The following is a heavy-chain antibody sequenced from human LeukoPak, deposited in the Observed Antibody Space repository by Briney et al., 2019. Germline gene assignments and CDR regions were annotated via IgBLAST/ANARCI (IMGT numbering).Heavy chain of an antibody. CDR1: NGSISTTY. J-gene: IGHJ5*02. Sequence: SETLSLTCSVSNGSISTTYWSWIRQPPGKGLEWIGNIHYSGNTNYNSSLKSRVTISVDTSKNQFSLKMISVTTADTAVYFRARGGWFHDRWGQGTLVTVSS. CDR3: ARGGWFHDR. V-gene: IGHV4-59*01. CDR2: IHYSGNT. D-gene: IGHD6-19*01.